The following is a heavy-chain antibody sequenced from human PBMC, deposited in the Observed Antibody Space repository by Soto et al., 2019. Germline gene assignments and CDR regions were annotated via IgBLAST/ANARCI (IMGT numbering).Heavy chain of an antibody. CDR1: GFTFDDYG. D-gene: IGHD1-26*01. CDR2: ISWNSGDI. CDR3: AKGPWGASGYFDY. V-gene: IGHV3-9*01. J-gene: IGHJ4*02. Sequence: GGSLRLSCAASGFTFDDYGMHWVRQAPGKGLEWVSGISWNSGDIGHADSVRGRFTISRDNAKNSLYLQMNSLRAEDTALYYCAKGPWGASGYFDYWGQGTLVTVSS.